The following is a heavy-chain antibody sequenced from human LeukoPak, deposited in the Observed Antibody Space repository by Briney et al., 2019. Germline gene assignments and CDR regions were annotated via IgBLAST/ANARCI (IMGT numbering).Heavy chain of an antibody. D-gene: IGHD6-13*01. CDR1: GFTFSSYG. CDR2: ISYDGSNK. V-gene: IGHV3-30*18. J-gene: IGHJ3*02. Sequence: GGSLRLSCAASGFTFSSYGMHWVRQAPGKGLEWVAVISYDGSNKYYADSVKGRFTISRDNSKNTLYLQMNSLRAEDTAVYYCAKGGDIIAAAARWAFDIWGQGTMVTVSS. CDR3: AKGGDIIAAAARWAFDI.